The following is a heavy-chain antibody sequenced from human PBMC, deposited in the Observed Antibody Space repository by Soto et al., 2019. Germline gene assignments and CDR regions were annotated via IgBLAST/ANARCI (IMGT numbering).Heavy chain of an antibody. J-gene: IGHJ4*02. CDR2: ISGSGGRS. D-gene: IGHD3-16*01. V-gene: IGHV3-23*01. Sequence: EVQLLDSGGGLVQPGGSLRLSCAASGFTFSNYAMTWVRQGPGKGLAWVSGISGSGGRSYYADSVKGRFTISRDNSKSTLYLPMNSLRAEDTAVYYCAKAYFVWSSEQPYYFDYWGQGTLVTVSS. CDR1: GFTFSNYA. CDR3: AKAYFVWSSEQPYYFDY.